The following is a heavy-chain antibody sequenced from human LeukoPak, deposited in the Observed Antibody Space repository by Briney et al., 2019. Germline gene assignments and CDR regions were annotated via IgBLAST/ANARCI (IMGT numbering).Heavy chain of an antibody. CDR2: VSYDGRNK. CDR1: GFSFTTYG. V-gene: IGHV3-30*02. D-gene: IGHD1-26*01. CDR3: AKGVGLGGMDV. J-gene: IGHJ6*02. Sequence: GGSLRLSCAAPGFSFTTYGMHWVRQAPGKGLEWVAYVSYDGRNKQYGDSVKGRFTISRDNSKNMVYLQMNSLTAEDSAVHYCAKGVGLGGMDVWGQGTTVTVSS.